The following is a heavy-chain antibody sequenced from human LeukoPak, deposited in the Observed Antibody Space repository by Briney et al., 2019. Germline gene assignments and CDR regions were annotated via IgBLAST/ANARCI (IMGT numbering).Heavy chain of an antibody. D-gene: IGHD6-19*01. CDR1: GFTFSLYS. Sequence: GESLRLSCAASGFTFSLYSMNWVRQAPGKGLEWLSYIDRDNDPIHYADSVKGRFIVSRDNAKNSVWLQMNSLSAEDTAVYYCATKQWLAPPPDSWGQGTPVTVSS. V-gene: IGHV3-48*01. CDR2: IDRDNDPI. J-gene: IGHJ4*02. CDR3: ATKQWLAPPPDS.